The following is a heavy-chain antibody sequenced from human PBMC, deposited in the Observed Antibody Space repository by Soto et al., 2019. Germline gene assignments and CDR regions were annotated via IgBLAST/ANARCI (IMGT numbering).Heavy chain of an antibody. CDR3: ARTLSEYYYYYYGMDV. J-gene: IGHJ6*02. D-gene: IGHD3-16*01. CDR1: GGSISSYY. Sequence: SETLSLTCTVSGGSISSYYWSWIRQPPGKGLEWIGYIYYSGSTNYNPSLKSRVTISVDTSKNQFSLKLSSVTAADTAVYYCARTLSEYYYYYYGMDVWGQGTTVTVYS. CDR2: IYYSGST. V-gene: IGHV4-59*01.